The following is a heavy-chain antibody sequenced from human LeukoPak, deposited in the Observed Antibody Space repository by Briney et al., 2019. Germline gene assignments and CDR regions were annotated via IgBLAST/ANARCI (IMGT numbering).Heavy chain of an antibody. CDR1: GFTVSSNY. J-gene: IGHJ4*02. CDR3: ARVGYSSSWNYYFDY. Sequence: PGGSLRLSCAASGFTVSSNYMSWVRQAPGKGLEWVSVIYSGGSTYYADSVKGRFTVSRDNSKNTLYLQMNSLRAEDTAVYYCARVGYSSSWNYYFDYWGQGTLVTVSS. V-gene: IGHV3-53*01. D-gene: IGHD6-13*01. CDR2: IYSGGST.